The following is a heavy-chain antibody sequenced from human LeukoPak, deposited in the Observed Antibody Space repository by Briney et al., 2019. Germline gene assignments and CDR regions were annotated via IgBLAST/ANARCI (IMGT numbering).Heavy chain of an antibody. Sequence: SETLSLTCAVYGGSFSGYYWSWIRQPPGKGLEWIGEINHSGSTNYNPSLKSRVTISVDTPKNQFSLKLSSVTAADTAVYYCARGHCSSTSCYYYYGMDVWGQGTTVTVSS. D-gene: IGHD2-2*01. V-gene: IGHV4-34*01. J-gene: IGHJ6*02. CDR2: INHSGST. CDR3: ARGHCSSTSCYYYYGMDV. CDR1: GGSFSGYY.